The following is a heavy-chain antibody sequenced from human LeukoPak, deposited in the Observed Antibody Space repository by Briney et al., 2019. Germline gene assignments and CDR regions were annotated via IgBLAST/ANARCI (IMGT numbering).Heavy chain of an antibody. CDR3: ARLGPEVYGGNRVFDY. CDR1: GGSISSYY. CDR2: IYYSGSI. V-gene: IGHV4-59*08. J-gene: IGHJ4*02. D-gene: IGHD4-23*01. Sequence: PSETLSLTCTVSGGSISSYYWSWIRQPPGKGLEWIGYIYYSGSINYNPSLKSRVTISVDTSKNQFSLKLSSVTAADTAVYYCARLGPEVYGGNRVFDYWGQGTLVTVSS.